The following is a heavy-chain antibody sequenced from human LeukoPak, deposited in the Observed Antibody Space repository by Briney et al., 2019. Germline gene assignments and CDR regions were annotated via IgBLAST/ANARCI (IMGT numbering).Heavy chain of an antibody. CDR1: GYTFTSYD. V-gene: IGHV1-8*01. D-gene: IGHD6-13*01. CDR3: ARRSSSWYYYYGMDV. Sequence: ASVKVSCKASGYTFTSYDINWVRQAPGQGLEWRGRMNPNSGNTGYAQKFQGRVTMTRNTSISTAYMELSSLRSEDTAVYYCARRSSSWYYYYGMDVWGQGTTVTVSS. J-gene: IGHJ6*02. CDR2: MNPNSGNT.